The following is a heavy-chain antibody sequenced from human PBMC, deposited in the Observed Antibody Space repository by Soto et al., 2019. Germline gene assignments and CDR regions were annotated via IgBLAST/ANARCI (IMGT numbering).Heavy chain of an antibody. Sequence: PVGSLRLSCAASKLTVGSSYMTWVRQAPGKGLEWVSVIYSGGLTYYADSVKGRFTISRDTSKNTLYLQMNTLRADDTAVYYCASSAGFCSGGSCYDYWGQGTLVTVSS. CDR2: IYSGGLT. CDR3: ASSAGFCSGGSCYDY. J-gene: IGHJ4*02. V-gene: IGHV3-53*01. D-gene: IGHD2-15*01. CDR1: KLTVGSSY.